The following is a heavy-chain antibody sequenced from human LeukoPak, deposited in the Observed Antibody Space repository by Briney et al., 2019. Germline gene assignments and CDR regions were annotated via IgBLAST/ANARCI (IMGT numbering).Heavy chain of an antibody. CDR1: GFTVSSTS. D-gene: IGHD2-15*01. CDR3: VRTHKIEGCSTSGDSCYSMYRHFDL. CDR2: IRGDRST. J-gene: IGHJ2*01. V-gene: IGHV3-66*01. Sequence: GGSLRLSCAASGFTVSSTSIIWVRQAPGKGLECVSYIRGDRSTEYAEYVKGRFTISRDDSKNTVYLQMNSLRVEDTAVYYCVRTHKIEGCSTSGDSCYSMYRHFDLWGRGSLVTVSS.